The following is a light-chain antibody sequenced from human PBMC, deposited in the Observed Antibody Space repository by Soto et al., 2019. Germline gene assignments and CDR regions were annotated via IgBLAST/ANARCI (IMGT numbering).Light chain of an antibody. CDR3: MQALQPPPIT. J-gene: IGKJ5*01. CDR1: QSLLHSTGYNF. V-gene: IGKV2-28*01. Sequence: DIVMTQSPLSLPVTPGEPASISCRSSQSLLHSTGYNFLDWYLQKPGQSPQLLISLASNRASGAPARFSGSGSGTDFTLKISRVEAEDVGIYYCMQALQPPPITFGQGTRLEIK. CDR2: LAS.